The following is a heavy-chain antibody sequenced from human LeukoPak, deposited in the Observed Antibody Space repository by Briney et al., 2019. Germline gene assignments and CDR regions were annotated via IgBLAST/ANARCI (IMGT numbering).Heavy chain of an antibody. Sequence: ASVTVSCTASGGTFSSYAISWVRQAPGQGLEWMGWISAYNGNTNYAQKLQGRVTMTTDTSTSTAYMELRSLRSDDTAVYYCARIPVRQWLVRGYFDYWGQGTLVTVSS. CDR3: ARIPVRQWLVRGYFDY. D-gene: IGHD6-19*01. V-gene: IGHV1-18*01. J-gene: IGHJ4*02. CDR1: GGTFSSYA. CDR2: ISAYNGNT.